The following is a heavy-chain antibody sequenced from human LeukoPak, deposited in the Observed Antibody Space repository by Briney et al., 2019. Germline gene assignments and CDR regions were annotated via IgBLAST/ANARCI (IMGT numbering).Heavy chain of an antibody. CDR3: AREGNGLLSKDFDY. J-gene: IGHJ4*02. CDR1: GYTLTDHY. Sequence: ASVKVSCKASGYTLTDHYMHWLRRAPGQGLEWMGYIGPHSSATSSPQEFQGRVTMTRDTSMSTAYMELTRLTSDDTAVYYCAREGNGLLSKDFDYWGQGTLVTVSS. D-gene: IGHD2/OR15-2a*01. CDR2: IGPHSSAT. V-gene: IGHV1-2*02.